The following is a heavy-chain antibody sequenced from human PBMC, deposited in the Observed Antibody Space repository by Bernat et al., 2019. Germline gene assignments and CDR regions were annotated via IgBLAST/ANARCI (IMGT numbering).Heavy chain of an antibody. V-gene: IGHV3-21*01. D-gene: IGHD2-8*01. Sequence: EVQLVESGGGLVKPGGSLRLSCAASGFTFSSYSMNWVRQAPGKGLEWVSSISSSSSYIYYADSVKGRCTISRDNAKNSLYLQMNSLRAEDTAVYCCARAGDHGDWYFDLWGRGTLVTVSS. J-gene: IGHJ2*01. CDR3: ARAGDHGDWYFDL. CDR2: ISSSSSYI. CDR1: GFTFSSYS.